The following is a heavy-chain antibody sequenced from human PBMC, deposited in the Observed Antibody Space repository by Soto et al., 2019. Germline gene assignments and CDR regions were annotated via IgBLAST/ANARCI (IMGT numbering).Heavy chain of an antibody. V-gene: IGHV1-69*01. CDR2: IIPIFGTA. Sequence: QVQLVQSGAEVKKPGSSVKVSCKAPGGTFSSYAISWVRQAPGQGLERMGGIIPIFGTANYAQKFQGRVTITADEYTSTGYMELSSLISEDTAVYDCARSQGGSTSLAIYYYYYYGMDVWGQGTTVTVSS. CDR3: ARSQGGSTSLAIYYYYYYGMDV. J-gene: IGHJ6*02. D-gene: IGHD2-2*01. CDR1: GGTFSSYA.